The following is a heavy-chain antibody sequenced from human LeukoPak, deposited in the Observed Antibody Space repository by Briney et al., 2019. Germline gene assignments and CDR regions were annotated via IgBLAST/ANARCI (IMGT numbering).Heavy chain of an antibody. D-gene: IGHD3-22*01. CDR2: IYSGGST. CDR3: AKAKWLIDYYDSSGYPYYFDY. J-gene: IGHJ4*02. V-gene: IGHV3-53*01. Sequence: GGSLRLSCAASGFTVSSNYMSWVRQAPGKGLEWVSVIYSGGSTYYADSVKGRFTISRDNSKNTLYLQMNSLRAEDTAVYYCAKAKWLIDYYDSSGYPYYFDYWGQGTLVTVSS. CDR1: GFTVSSNY.